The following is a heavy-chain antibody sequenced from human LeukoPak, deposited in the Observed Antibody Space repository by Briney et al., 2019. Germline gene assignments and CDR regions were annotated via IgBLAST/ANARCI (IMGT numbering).Heavy chain of an antibody. CDR3: VRGDFWSGYRGYYYYYGMDV. J-gene: IGHJ6*02. Sequence: SVKVSCKASGGTFSSYAISWVRQAPGQGLEWMGGIIPIFGTANYAQKFQGRVTITADESTSTAYMELSSLRSEDTAVYYCVRGDFWSGYRGYYYYYGMDVWGQGTTVTVPS. V-gene: IGHV1-69*01. CDR1: GGTFSSYA. D-gene: IGHD3-3*01. CDR2: IIPIFGTA.